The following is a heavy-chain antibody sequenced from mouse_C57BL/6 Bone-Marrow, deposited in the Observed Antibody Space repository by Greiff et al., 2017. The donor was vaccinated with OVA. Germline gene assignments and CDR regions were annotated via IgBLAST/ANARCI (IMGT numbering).Heavy chain of an antibody. CDR1: GFTFSSYG. CDR3: ARFITTVGSLYAMDY. D-gene: IGHD1-1*01. V-gene: IGHV5-6*01. Sequence: EVQRVESGGDLVKPGGSLKLSCAASGFTFSSYGMSWVRQTPDKRLEWVATISSGGSYTYYPDSVKGRFTISRDNAKTTLYLQKSSLKSEDTAMYYCARFITTVGSLYAMDYWGQGTSVTVSS. CDR2: ISSGGSYT. J-gene: IGHJ4*01.